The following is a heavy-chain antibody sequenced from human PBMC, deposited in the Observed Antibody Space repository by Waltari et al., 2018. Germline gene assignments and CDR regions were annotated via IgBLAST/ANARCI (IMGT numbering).Heavy chain of an antibody. CDR1: GGSIRSCGYY. Sequence: QVQLQESGPGLVKPSQTLSLTCTVSGGSIRSCGYYLSWIRQHPGKGLEWIGYIYHSGSTYYNPSLKSRVTISVDRSKNQFSLKLSSVTAADTAVYYCARTRILYYYDSSGYPDYWGQGTLVTVSS. V-gene: IGHV4-31*03. CDR2: IYHSGST. CDR3: ARTRILYYYDSSGYPDY. D-gene: IGHD3-22*01. J-gene: IGHJ4*02.